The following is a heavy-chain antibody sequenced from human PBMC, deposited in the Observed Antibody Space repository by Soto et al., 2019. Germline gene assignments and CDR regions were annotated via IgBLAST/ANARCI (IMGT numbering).Heavy chain of an antibody. CDR1: GGSFSGYY. D-gene: IGHD2-2*01. V-gene: IGHV4-34*01. J-gene: IGHJ6*03. CDR3: ARGTLYCSSTSCYTFRLNYYYYYMDV. CDR2: INHSGST. Sequence: SETLSLTCAVYGGSFSGYYWSWIRQPPGKGLEWIGEINHSGSTNYNPSLKSRVTISVDTSKNQFSLKLSSVTAADTAVYYCARGTLYCSSTSCYTFRLNYYYYYMDVWGKGTTVTVSS.